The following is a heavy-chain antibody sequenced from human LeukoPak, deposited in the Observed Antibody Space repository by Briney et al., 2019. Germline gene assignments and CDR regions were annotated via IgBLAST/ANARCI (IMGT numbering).Heavy chain of an antibody. CDR1: GFTFSSYS. CDR2: ISSSSSTI. D-gene: IGHD1-1*01. CDR3: ARKTEGSLDI. Sequence: GGSLRLSCAASGFTFSSYSMNWVRQAPGKGLEWVTYISSSSSTIYYADSVKGRFTISRDNAKNSLYLEMNSLRAEDTAVYYCARKTEGSLDIWGQGTMVTVSS. J-gene: IGHJ3*02. V-gene: IGHV3-48*01.